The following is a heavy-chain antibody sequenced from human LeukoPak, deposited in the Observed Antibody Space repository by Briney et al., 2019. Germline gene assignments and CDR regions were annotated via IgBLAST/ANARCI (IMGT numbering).Heavy chain of an antibody. Sequence: GGSLRLSXAASGFTFSSYSMNWVRQAPGKGLEWVSSISSSSSYIYYADSVKGRFTISRDNAKNSLYLQMNSLRAEDTAVYYCARVDGHYYYYMDVWGKGTTVTVSS. V-gene: IGHV3-21*01. CDR3: ARVDGHYYYYMDV. CDR2: ISSSSSYI. J-gene: IGHJ6*03. CDR1: GFTFSSYS. D-gene: IGHD4-17*01.